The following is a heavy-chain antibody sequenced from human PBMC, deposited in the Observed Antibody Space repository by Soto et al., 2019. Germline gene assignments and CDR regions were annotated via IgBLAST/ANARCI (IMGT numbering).Heavy chain of an antibody. CDR3: ARDQGRGYSYGFDY. CDR1: GFTFSSYG. V-gene: IGHV3-33*01. CDR2: IWYDGSNK. J-gene: IGHJ4*02. Sequence: QVQLVESGGGVVQPGRSLRLSCAASGFTFSSYGMHWVRQAPGKGLEWVAVIWYDGSNKYYADSVKGRFTISRDNSKNTLSLQINSLRPEDTAVYYCARDQGRGYSYGFDYWGQGTLVTVSS. D-gene: IGHD5-18*01.